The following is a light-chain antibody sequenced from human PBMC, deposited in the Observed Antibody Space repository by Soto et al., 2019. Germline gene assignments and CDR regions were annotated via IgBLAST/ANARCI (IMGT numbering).Light chain of an antibody. CDR2: AAS. J-gene: IGKJ2*01. CDR3: QQYYSYPYT. V-gene: IGKV1-8*01. CDR1: QGISSY. Sequence: AIRMTQAPSSFSASTGDRVTITCRASQGISSYLAWYQQKPGKAPKLLIYAASTLQSGVPSRFSGSGSGTDFTLTISCLQSEDFATYYCQQYYSYPYTFGQATKREIK.